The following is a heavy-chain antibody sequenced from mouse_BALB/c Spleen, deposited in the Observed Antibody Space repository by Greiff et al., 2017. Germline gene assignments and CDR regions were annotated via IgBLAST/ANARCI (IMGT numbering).Heavy chain of an antibody. D-gene: IGHD2-1*01. V-gene: IGHV1S137*01. J-gene: IGHJ2*01. Sequence: QVQLKESGAELVRPGVSVKISCKGSGYTFTDYAMHWVKQSHAKSLEWIGVISTYYGDASYNQKFKGKATMTVDKSSSTAYMELARLTSEYSAIYYCAREGDGNYGYFDYWGQGTTLTVSS. CDR2: ISTYYGDA. CDR3: AREGDGNYGYFDY. CDR1: GYTFTDYA.